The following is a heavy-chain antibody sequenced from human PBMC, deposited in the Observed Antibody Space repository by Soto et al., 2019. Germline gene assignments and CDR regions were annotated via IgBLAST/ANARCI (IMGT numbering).Heavy chain of an antibody. Sequence: GGSLRLSCAASGFTFSSYGMHWVRQAPGKGLEWVAVIWYDGSNKYYADSVKGRFTISRDNSKNTLYLQMNSLRAEDTAVYYCARELGVGAPYYGMDVWGQGTTVTVSS. D-gene: IGHD1-26*01. V-gene: IGHV3-33*01. CDR2: IWYDGSNK. CDR3: ARELGVGAPYYGMDV. J-gene: IGHJ6*02. CDR1: GFTFSSYG.